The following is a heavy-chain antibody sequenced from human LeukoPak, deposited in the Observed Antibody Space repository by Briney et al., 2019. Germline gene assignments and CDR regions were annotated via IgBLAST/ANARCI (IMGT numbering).Heavy chain of an antibody. V-gene: IGHV3-30*02. CDR1: GFPFSTSG. J-gene: IGHJ4*02. D-gene: IGHD4/OR15-4a*01. Sequence: GGSLRLSCAASGFPFSTSGIHWVRQAPGKGLEWVAFMQYDGTEEIYVDSVKDRFTISRDNSRNTVYLQMSRLRPEDTAVYYGAKEGRRCFQDDYWGQGTQVTVSS. CDR2: MQYDGTEE. CDR3: AKEGRRCFQDDY.